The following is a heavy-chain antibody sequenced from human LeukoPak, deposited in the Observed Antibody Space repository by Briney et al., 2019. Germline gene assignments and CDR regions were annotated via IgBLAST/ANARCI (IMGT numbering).Heavy chain of an antibody. V-gene: IGHV3-53*01. CDR2: IYSGGST. J-gene: IGHJ4*02. D-gene: IGHD6-13*01. Sequence: GGSLRLSCAACGFSVSSNYMSWVRQAPGKGLEWVSVIYSGGSTYYADSVKGRFTISRDNSKNTLYLQMNSLRAEDTAVYYCARGPRIRVAAAGTAFDYWGQGTLVTVSS. CDR3: ARGPRIRVAAAGTAFDY. CDR1: GFSVSSNY.